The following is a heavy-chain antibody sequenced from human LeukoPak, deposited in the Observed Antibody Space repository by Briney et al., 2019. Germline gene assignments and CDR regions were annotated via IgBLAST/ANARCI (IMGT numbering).Heavy chain of an antibody. CDR3: ARMDSSGHHHFDL. Sequence: PGTSLRLSCAASGFTFRNYGMHWVRQAPGKGLEWVASIRTDGGEKYHADSVQGRFSISRDNSKNTLYLQMNSLRAEDTAVYYCARMDSSGHHHFDLWGQGTLVTVSS. CDR1: GFTFRNYG. D-gene: IGHD3-22*01. V-gene: IGHV3-33*01. J-gene: IGHJ4*02. CDR2: IRTDGGEK.